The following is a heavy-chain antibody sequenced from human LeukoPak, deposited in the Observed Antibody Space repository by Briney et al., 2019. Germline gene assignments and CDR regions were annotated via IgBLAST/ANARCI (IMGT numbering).Heavy chain of an antibody. CDR1: GFTFSSYS. V-gene: IGHV3-48*01. D-gene: IGHD3-22*01. Sequence: PGGSLRLSCAASGFTFSSYSMNWVRQAPGKGLEWVSYISSSSSTIYYAASVKGRFTISRDNSKNTLYLQMNSLRAEDTAVYYCARDTSPTYYYDSSGYFDYWGQGTLVTVSS. CDR2: ISSSSSTI. CDR3: ARDTSPTYYYDSSGYFDY. J-gene: IGHJ4*02.